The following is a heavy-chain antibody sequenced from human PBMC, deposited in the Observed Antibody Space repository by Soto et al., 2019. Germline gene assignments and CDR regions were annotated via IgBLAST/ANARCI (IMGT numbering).Heavy chain of an antibody. CDR1: GGSISSSSYY. J-gene: IGHJ5*02. V-gene: IGHV4-39*01. Sequence: SETLSLTCTVSGGSISSSSYYWGWIRQPPGKGLEWIGSIYYSGSTYYNPSLKSRVTISVDTSKNQFSLKLSSVTAADTAVYYCARGTVVVVAATRWFDPWGQGTLVTVSS. CDR3: ARGTVVVVAATRWFDP. CDR2: IYYSGST. D-gene: IGHD2-15*01.